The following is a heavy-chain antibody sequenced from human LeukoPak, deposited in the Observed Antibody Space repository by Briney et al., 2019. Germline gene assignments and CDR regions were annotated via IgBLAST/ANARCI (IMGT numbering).Heavy chain of an antibody. CDR2: IYSGGST. V-gene: IGHV3-53*01. Sequence: PGGSLRLSCAASGFTVSSNYMSWVRQAPGKGLEWVSVIYSGGSTYYADSVKDRFTISRDNSKNTLYLQMNSLRAEDTAVYYCARHYCSGGSCYAPDWFDPWGQGTLVTVSS. CDR3: ARHYCSGGSCYAPDWFDP. CDR1: GFTVSSNY. J-gene: IGHJ5*02. D-gene: IGHD2-15*01.